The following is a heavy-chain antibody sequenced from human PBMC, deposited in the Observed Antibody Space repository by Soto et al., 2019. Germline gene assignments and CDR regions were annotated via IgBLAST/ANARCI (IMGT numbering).Heavy chain of an antibody. CDR3: ARDMVRGVSTS. CDR1: GGSISSYY. V-gene: IGHV4-59*01. D-gene: IGHD3-10*01. J-gene: IGHJ5*02. Sequence: PSETLSLTCTVSGGSISSYYWSWVRQPPGKGLEWVGYIYYSGSTNYNPSLKSRVTISVDTSKNQFSLKLSSVTAADTAVYYCARDMVRGVSTSWGQGTLVTVSS. CDR2: IYYSGST.